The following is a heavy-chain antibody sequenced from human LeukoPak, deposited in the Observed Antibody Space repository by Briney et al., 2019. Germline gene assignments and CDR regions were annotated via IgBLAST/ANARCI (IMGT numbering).Heavy chain of an antibody. V-gene: IGHV3-21*01. CDR1: GFTFSSYS. D-gene: IGHD2-2*01. CDR2: ISSSSSYI. CDR3: ARDPYCSSTSCPN. Sequence: PGGSLRLSCAASGFTFSSYSMTWVRQAPGKGLEWVSSISSSSSYIYYADSVKGRFTISRDNAKNSLYLQMNSLRAEDTAVYYCARDPYCSSTSCPNWGQGTLVTVSS. J-gene: IGHJ4*02.